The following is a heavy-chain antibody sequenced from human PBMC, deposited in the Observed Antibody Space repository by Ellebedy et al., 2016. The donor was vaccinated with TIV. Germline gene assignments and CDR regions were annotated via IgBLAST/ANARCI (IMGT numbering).Heavy chain of an antibody. J-gene: IGHJ6*02. CDR1: GFNCSNYG. D-gene: IGHD3-10*01. CDR3: ARDKRYGSGSYSYYYGMDV. CDR2: MWYDGSNK. V-gene: IGHV3-33*01. Sequence: GESLKISCAASGFNCSNYGMHWVRQAPGKGLEWVAIMWYDGSNKYYGDSVKGRFTISSDNSKNTLYLQMNSLRAEDTAVYYCARDKRYGSGSYSYYYGMDVWGQGTTVTVSS.